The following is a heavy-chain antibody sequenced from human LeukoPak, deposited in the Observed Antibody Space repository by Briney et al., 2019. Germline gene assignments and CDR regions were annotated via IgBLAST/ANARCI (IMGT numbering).Heavy chain of an antibody. V-gene: IGHV4-59*08. CDR1: GGSISSYY. CDR2: IYYSGST. D-gene: IGHD2-8*01. CDR3: ARLNGPDHFMTPDKMLSAFDI. J-gene: IGHJ3*02. Sequence: SETLSLTCTVSGGSISSYYWSWIRQPPGKGLEWIGYIYYSGSTNYNPSLKSRVTISVDTSKNQFSLKLSSVTAADTAVYYCARLNGPDHFMTPDKMLSAFDIWGQGTMVTVSS.